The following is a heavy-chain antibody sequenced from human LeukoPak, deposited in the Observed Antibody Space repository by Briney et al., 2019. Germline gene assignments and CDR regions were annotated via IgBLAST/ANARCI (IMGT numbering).Heavy chain of an antibody. CDR1: GGSISSYY. Sequence: PSETLSLTCTVSGGSISSYYWSWIRQPPGKGLEWIGYIYYSGSTNYNPSLKSRVTISVDTSKNQFSLKLSSVTAADTAVYYCASSPVYGPRSFDYLGQGTLVTVSS. CDR3: ASSPVYGPRSFDY. D-gene: IGHD3-10*01. V-gene: IGHV4-59*08. CDR2: IYYSGST. J-gene: IGHJ4*01.